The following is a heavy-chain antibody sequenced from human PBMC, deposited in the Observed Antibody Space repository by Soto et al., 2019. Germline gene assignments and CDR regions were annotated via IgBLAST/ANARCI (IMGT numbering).Heavy chain of an antibody. CDR2: ISGGGDTT. J-gene: IGHJ4*02. V-gene: IGHV3-23*01. Sequence: EVQLLEYGGGLVQPGGSLRLSCAASGFTFNNYAMTWVRQAPGKGLEWVSAISGGGDTTSYADSVKGRFTVSRDGSKNTLYLQMSSLRAEDTALYYCAKGRGGSGSLTPRVDFWGQRTLVTVSS. CDR1: GFTFNNYA. CDR3: AKGRGGSGSLTPRVDF. D-gene: IGHD3-10*01.